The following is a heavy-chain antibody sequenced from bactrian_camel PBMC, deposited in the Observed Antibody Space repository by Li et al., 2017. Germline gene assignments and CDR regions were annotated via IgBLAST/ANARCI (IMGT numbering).Heavy chain of an antibody. CDR2: IFSLSGST. D-gene: IGHD3*01. CDR1: GDTSSSHC. Sequence: HVQLVESGGGSVQAGGSLRLSCSVSGDTSSSHCMGWFRQAPGKEREKVAHIFSLSGSTFYDDSVKGRFTVSQDTAKNSLVLQMNELKSDDTAMYYCAADLRPPLWLMRGTHILGCEFNVNGHGTQVTVS. J-gene: IGHJ4*01. V-gene: IGHV3S54*01.